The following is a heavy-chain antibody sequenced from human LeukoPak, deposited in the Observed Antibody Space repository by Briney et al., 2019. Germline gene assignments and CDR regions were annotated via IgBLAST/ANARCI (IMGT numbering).Heavy chain of an antibody. CDR1: GFTFSNYE. CDR3: ARDAPENYDFWSGYYTGYYYYYMDV. Sequence: GGSLRLSCAASGFTFSNYEMNWVRQAPGKGLEWVSHISSSGSTIYYADSVKGRFTISRDNAKNSLYLQMNSLRAEDTAVYYCARDAPENYDFWSGYYTGYYYYYMDVWGKGTTVTVSS. D-gene: IGHD3-3*01. V-gene: IGHV3-48*03. CDR2: ISSSGSTI. J-gene: IGHJ6*03.